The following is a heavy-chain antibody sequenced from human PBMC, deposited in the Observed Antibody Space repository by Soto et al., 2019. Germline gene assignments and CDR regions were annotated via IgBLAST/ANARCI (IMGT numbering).Heavy chain of an antibody. CDR3: ARDGTYDRGWYNKTTYTLYV. CDR2: ITVGNGNS. Sequence: QVQLVQSGAEVKKPGASVKVSCKASGYTFVNYAMHWVRQAPGQRLEWVGWITVGNGNSRYSENLRGRVAFTRDTSASTVYMELSSLRSEDTFVYYCARDGTYDRGWYNKTTYTLYVWGQGTTVTGSS. CDR1: GYTFVNYA. D-gene: IGHD6-19*01. V-gene: IGHV1-3*01. J-gene: IGHJ6*02.